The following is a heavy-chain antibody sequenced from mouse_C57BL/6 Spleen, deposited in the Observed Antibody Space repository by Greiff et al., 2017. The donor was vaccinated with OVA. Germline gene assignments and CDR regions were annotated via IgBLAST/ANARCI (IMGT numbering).Heavy chain of an antibody. Sequence: QVQLQQSGPELVRPGVSVKISCKGSGYTFTDYAMHWVKQSHAKSLEWIGVISTTNSDARKKQKLKDKATMTVDKSSSTAYMELARLTSEDSAVYYCARCDGYYVLFAYWGQGTLVTVSA. D-gene: IGHD2-3*01. CDR1: GYTFTDYA. J-gene: IGHJ3*01. V-gene: IGHV1-67*01. CDR3: ARCDGYYVLFAY. CDR2: ISTTNSDA.